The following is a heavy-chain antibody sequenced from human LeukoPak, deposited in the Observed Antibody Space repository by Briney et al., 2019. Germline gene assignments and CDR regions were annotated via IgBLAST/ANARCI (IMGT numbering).Heavy chain of an antibody. J-gene: IGHJ4*02. Sequence: PGGSLRLSCAVSGFTFSSYSMHWVRQAPGKGLEWVAFIRYDGSNKYYADSVKGRFTISRDNSKNTLYLQMNSLRAEDTAVYYCAKEGGVKLRYFDWSSREAFDYWGQGILVTVSS. CDR3: AKEGGVKLRYFDWSSREAFDY. V-gene: IGHV3-30*02. CDR1: GFTFSSYS. D-gene: IGHD3-9*01. CDR2: IRYDGSNK.